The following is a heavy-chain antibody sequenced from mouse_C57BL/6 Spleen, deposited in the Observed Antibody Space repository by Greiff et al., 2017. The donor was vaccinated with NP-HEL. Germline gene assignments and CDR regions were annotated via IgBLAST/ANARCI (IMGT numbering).Heavy chain of an antibody. CDR3: AGYYGSINFDY. CDR2: IDPEDGET. D-gene: IGHD1-1*01. Sequence: EVQRVESGAELVKPGASVKLSCTASGFNIKDYYMHWVKQRTEQGLEWIGRIDPEDGETKYAPKFQGKATITADTSSNTAYLQLSSLTSEDTAVYYCAGYYGSINFDYWGQGTTLTVSS. CDR1: GFNIKDYY. J-gene: IGHJ2*01. V-gene: IGHV14-2*01.